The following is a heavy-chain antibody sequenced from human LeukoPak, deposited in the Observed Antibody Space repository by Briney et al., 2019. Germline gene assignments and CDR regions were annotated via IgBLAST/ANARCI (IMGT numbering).Heavy chain of an antibody. V-gene: IGHV4-4*07. CDR2: ISGSGTT. CDR3: ARDHGSGWYIH. J-gene: IGHJ4*02. Sequence: SETLPLTCTVSGGSISNYYWNWIRQPAGKGLEWIGRISGSGTTNYNPSLKSRLTMSVDTSKNQFSLKLTSVTAADTAVYYCARDHGSGWYIHWGQGTLVTVSS. D-gene: IGHD6-19*01. CDR1: GGSISNYY.